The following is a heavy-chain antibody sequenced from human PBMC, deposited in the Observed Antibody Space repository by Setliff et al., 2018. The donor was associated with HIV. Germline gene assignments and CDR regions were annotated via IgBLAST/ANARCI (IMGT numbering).Heavy chain of an antibody. CDR1: GGAISSNKW. Sequence: SETLSLTCTVSGGAISSNKWWSWVRQSPGKGLEWIGEISHSGTANYNASLKSRVTMSIDKSTDQFSLKMRSVTAADTAMYYCARATYYYDSSGYYCTAQGSVTNYNVWGGPFWYFDLWGRGTLVTVSS. CDR3: ARATYYYDSSGYYCTAQGSVTNYNVWGGPFWYFDL. D-gene: IGHD3-22*01. V-gene: IGHV4-4*02. J-gene: IGHJ2*01. CDR2: ISHSGTA.